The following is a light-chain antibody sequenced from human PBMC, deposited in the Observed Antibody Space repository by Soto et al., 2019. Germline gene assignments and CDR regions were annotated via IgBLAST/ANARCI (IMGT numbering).Light chain of an antibody. CDR1: SSNIGMNT. CDR3: AVWDDNVRAVV. Sequence: HSVLTQPPSASGTPGQRISMSCSGSSSNIGMNTINWYQYVPGTAPKVIIYRNNHRPSGVPDRFYGSQSGSSASLAIDGLQSEDEAEYYCAVWDDNVRAVVFGGGTKVTV. CDR2: RNN. J-gene: IGLJ2*01. V-gene: IGLV1-44*01.